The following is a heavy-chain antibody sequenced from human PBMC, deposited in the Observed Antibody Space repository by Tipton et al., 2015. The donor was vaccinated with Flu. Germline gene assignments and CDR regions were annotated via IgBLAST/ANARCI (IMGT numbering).Heavy chain of an antibody. CDR2: ISGYNGNT. CDR3: ERDGPSRLKWEPFDY. CDR1: GYTFNNFG. D-gene: IGHD1-26*01. Sequence: QVQLVQSGAEVKKPGASVKVSCKASGYTFNNFGISWVRQAPGQGLEWMGWISGYNGNTNYAQKIQGRVTVTTDTSTSTAYMEMRSPRSDDAAVYYWERDGPSRLKWEPFDYWGQGTLVPVSS. J-gene: IGHJ4*02. V-gene: IGHV1-18*01.